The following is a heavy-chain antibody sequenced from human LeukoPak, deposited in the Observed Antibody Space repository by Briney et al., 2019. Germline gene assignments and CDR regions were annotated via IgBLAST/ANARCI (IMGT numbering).Heavy chain of an antibody. CDR2: IYRDGST. Sequence: GGSLRLSCAASGFTVSSNYMTWVRQAPGKGLEWVSLIYRDGSTFYADSVKGRFTISRDNSKNTLHLQMNSLRAEDTAVYYCARTGQLSFGYFDLWGRGTLVTVSS. CDR3: ARTGQLSFGYFDL. V-gene: IGHV3-66*01. D-gene: IGHD3-16*01. J-gene: IGHJ2*01. CDR1: GFTVSSNY.